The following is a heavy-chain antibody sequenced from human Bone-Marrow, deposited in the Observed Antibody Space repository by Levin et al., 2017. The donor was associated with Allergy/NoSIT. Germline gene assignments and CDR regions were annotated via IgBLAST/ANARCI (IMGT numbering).Heavy chain of an antibody. D-gene: IGHD6-19*01. CDR3: ATDRELFTIAVPGMHDY. CDR1: GLTFTNYG. CDR2: ISASGNT. Sequence: AGGSLRLSCAASGLTFTNYGMSWVRQAPGKGLEWVSDISASGNTYYADSVRARFTISRDISTSTVFLQMDSLRAEDTAVYFCATDRELFTIAVPGMHDYWGQGTLVVVSS. V-gene: IGHV3-23*01. J-gene: IGHJ4*02.